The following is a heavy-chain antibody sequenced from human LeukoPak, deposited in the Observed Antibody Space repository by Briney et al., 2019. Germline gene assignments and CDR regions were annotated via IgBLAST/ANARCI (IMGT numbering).Heavy chain of an antibody. CDR1: GFTFNRYW. V-gene: IGHV3-74*01. Sequence: GGSLRLSCAASGFTFNRYWMHWVRHAPGEGPVWVAHILNDGGSTSYADSVKGRFTISRDNAKNTLSLQMNSLRAEDTAVYYCVRHNYGYDYWGQGTPVTVSS. J-gene: IGHJ4*02. CDR2: ILNDGGST. D-gene: IGHD5-18*01. CDR3: VRHNYGYDY.